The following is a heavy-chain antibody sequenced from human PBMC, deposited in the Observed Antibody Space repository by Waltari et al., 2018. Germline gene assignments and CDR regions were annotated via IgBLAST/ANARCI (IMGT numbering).Heavy chain of an antibody. J-gene: IGHJ4*02. CDR2: IYYSGST. V-gene: IGHV4-39*01. CDR1: GGSISSSSYY. Sequence: QLQLQESGPGLVKPSETLSFTCTVSGGSISSSSYYWGWIRQPPGKGLEWIGSIYYSGSTYYHPSLNSRGTISVDTSKNQFSLKLSSVTAADTAVYYCATKRESSASGFDYWGQGTLVTVSS. CDR3: ATKRESSASGFDY. D-gene: IGHD6-19*01.